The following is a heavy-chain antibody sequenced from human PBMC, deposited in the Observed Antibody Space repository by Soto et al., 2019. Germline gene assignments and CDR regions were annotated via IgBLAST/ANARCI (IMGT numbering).Heavy chain of an antibody. CDR1: GFTFSSYG. V-gene: IGHV3-53*04. J-gene: IGHJ6*03. Sequence: GGSLRLSCAASGFTFSSYGMHWVRQAPGKGLEWVSVIYSGGSTYYADSVKGRFTISRHNSKNTLYLQMNSLRAEDTAVYYCARVGGYSYGYNYYYYMDVWGKGTTVTVSS. CDR2: IYSGGST. D-gene: IGHD5-18*01. CDR3: ARVGGYSYGYNYYYYMDV.